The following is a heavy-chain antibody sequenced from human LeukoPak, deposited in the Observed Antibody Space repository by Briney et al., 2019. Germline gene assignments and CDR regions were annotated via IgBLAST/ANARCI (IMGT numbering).Heavy chain of an antibody. D-gene: IGHD1-20*01. Sequence: SETLSLTCTVSGGSISSYYWSWIRQPPGKGLEWIGYIYYSGSTNYNPSLKSRVTISVDTSKNQFSLKLSSVTAADTAVYYCARAPSLTGATFDPWGQGTLVTVSS. J-gene: IGHJ5*02. CDR3: ARAPSLTGATFDP. CDR1: GGSISSYY. V-gene: IGHV4-59*12. CDR2: IYYSGST.